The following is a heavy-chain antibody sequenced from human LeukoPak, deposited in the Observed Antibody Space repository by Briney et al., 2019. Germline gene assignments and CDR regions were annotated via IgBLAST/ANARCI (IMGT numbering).Heavy chain of an antibody. J-gene: IGHJ6*02. CDR3: ARLYYYYGMDV. CDR1: GGSMSDYY. V-gene: IGHV4-59*12. CDR2: IYYSGSA. Sequence: SETLSLTCTVSGGSMSDYYWSWIRQPPGKGLEWIAYIYYSGSANYNPSLKSRVTISMDTSKNQFSLKLSSVTAADTAVYYCARLYYYYGMDVWGQGTTVTVSS.